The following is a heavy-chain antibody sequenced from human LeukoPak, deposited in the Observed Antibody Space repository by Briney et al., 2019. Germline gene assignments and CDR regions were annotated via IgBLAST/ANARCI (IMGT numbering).Heavy chain of an antibody. CDR2: ISSSGSTV. J-gene: IGHJ5*02. V-gene: IGHV3-48*03. CDR1: GFTFSSYE. Sequence: GGSLRLSCAASGFTFSSYEMNWVRQAPGKGLEWVSYISSSGSTVYYADSVKGRFTISRDNAKNSLYLQMNSLRAEDTAVYYCAREPPSKTYYDILTGYERSWGQGTLVTVSS. D-gene: IGHD3-9*01. CDR3: AREPPSKTYYDILTGYERS.